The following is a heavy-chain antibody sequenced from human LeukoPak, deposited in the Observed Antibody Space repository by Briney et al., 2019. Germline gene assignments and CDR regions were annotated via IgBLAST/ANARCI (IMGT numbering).Heavy chain of an antibody. Sequence: GGSLRLSCAASGFTFSSYGMHWVRQAPGKGLEWVSSISTSSIYIYYADSMKGRFTISRDNAKKSLYLQMNSLRAEDTAVYYCARGHGVVAASDDAFDIWGQGTMVTVSS. D-gene: IGHD2-2*01. CDR3: ARGHGVVAASDDAFDI. CDR1: GFTFSSYG. V-gene: IGHV3-21*01. J-gene: IGHJ3*02. CDR2: ISTSSIYI.